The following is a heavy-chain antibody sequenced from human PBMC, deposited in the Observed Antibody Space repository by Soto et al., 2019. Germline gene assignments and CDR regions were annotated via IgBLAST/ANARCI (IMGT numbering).Heavy chain of an antibody. J-gene: IGHJ6*02. CDR3: ARLKLDYGDYGTYYYYGMDV. D-gene: IGHD4-17*01. V-gene: IGHV4-39*01. CDR2: IYYSGST. CDR1: GGSISSSSYY. Sequence: PSETLSLTCTVSGGSISSSSYYWGWIRQPPGKGLEWIGSIYYSGSTYYNPSLKSRVTISVDTSKNQFSLKLSSATAADTAVYYCARLKLDYGDYGTYYYYGMDVWGQGTTVTVSS.